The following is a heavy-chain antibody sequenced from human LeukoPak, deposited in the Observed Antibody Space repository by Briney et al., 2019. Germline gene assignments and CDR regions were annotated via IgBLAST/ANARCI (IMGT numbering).Heavy chain of an antibody. V-gene: IGHV3-23*01. Sequence: GGSLRLSCAASGFTFSSYAMSWVRQAPGKGLEWVSAVSGSGGSTYYADSVKGRFTISRDNSKNTLYLQMNSLRAEDTAVYYCAKDPRYCSSTSCYVGTNYWGQGTLVTVSS. CDR1: GFTFSSYA. D-gene: IGHD2-2*01. J-gene: IGHJ4*02. CDR3: AKDPRYCSSTSCYVGTNY. CDR2: VSGSGGST.